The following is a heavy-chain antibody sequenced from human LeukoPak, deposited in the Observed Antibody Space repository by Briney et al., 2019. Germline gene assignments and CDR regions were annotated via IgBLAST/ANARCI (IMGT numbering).Heavy chain of an antibody. CDR3: TRNGGGLGY. V-gene: IGHV3-23*01. Sequence: PGGSLRLSCAASGFTFSNYDMIWVRQAPGKGLEWVSSIRSTGAGGNTYSADSVKGRFTTSRDDSKSTLFLQMDSLTAEDTAVYYGTRNGGGLGYWGQGTLVTVSS. J-gene: IGHJ4*02. D-gene: IGHD3-16*01. CDR2: IRSTGAGGNT. CDR1: GFTFSNYD.